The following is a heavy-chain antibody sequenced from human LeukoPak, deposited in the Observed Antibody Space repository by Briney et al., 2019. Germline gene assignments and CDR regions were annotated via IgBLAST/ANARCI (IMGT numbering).Heavy chain of an antibody. J-gene: IGHJ3*01. CDR2: ISSNGGST. Sequence: GGSLRLSCSASGFTFSSYAMHWVRQAPGKGPEYVSAISSNGGSTYYADSVKGRFTISRDNSKNMVYLQMNSLRAEDTALYYCVGDPPNSGYAFQVWGHGTVVTVSS. CDR3: VGDPPNSGYAFQV. V-gene: IGHV3-64*04. D-gene: IGHD3-22*01. CDR1: GFTFSSYA.